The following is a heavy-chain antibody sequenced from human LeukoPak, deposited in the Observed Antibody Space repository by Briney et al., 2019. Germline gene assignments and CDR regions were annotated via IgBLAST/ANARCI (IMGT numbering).Heavy chain of an antibody. CDR2: IYYSGST. D-gene: IGHD3-10*01. Sequence: SETLSLTCTVSGGSISSYYWSWIRQPPGKGLEWIGYIYYSGSTNYNPSLKSRVTISVDTSKNQFSLKLSSVTAADTAVYYCARVGITMVRGGEEPYYYYYYMDVWGKGTTVTISS. CDR1: GGSISSYY. CDR3: ARVGITMVRGGEEPYYYYYYMDV. V-gene: IGHV4-59*01. J-gene: IGHJ6*03.